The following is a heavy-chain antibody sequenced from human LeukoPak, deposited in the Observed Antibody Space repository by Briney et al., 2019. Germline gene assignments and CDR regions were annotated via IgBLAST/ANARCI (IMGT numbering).Heavy chain of an antibody. CDR1: GGSISSYY. D-gene: IGHD3-10*01. CDR3: ARSYGSGNIFTYYYGMDV. CDR2: IYYSGST. Sequence: SETLSLTCTVSGGSISSYYWSWIRQPPGKGLEWIGYIYYSGSTNYNPSLKSRVTISVDTSKNQFSLKLSSVTAADTAVYYSARSYGSGNIFTYYYGMDVWGQGTTVTVSS. J-gene: IGHJ6*02. V-gene: IGHV4-59*01.